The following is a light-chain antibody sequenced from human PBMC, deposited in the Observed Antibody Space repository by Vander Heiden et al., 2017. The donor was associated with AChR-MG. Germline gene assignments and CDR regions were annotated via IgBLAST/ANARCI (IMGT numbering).Light chain of an antibody. V-gene: IGKV1-39*01. CDR3: QQSDSTPHT. CDR1: QTIGSD. J-gene: IGKJ1*01. CDR2: AAS. Sequence: DIQMTQSPSSLSASVGDRVTITCRASQTIGSDLNWYQQKPGKVPKVLIYAASSLQSGVPSRFSGSGSRAEFTLTISRLQPEDFATYYCQQSDSTPHTFGQGTKVDIK.